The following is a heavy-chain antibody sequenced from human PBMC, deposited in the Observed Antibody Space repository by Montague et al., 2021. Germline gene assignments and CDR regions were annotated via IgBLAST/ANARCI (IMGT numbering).Heavy chain of an antibody. CDR3: AKAPWISCSNAICYPFDS. Sequence: SLRLSCAASGFTFSSYAMSWVRQAPGKGLEWISAITGSGSSTYHADSVRGRFTISRDNSKNTLYLQMSSLRAEDTALYSGAKAPWISCSNAICYPFDSWGQGALARVS. J-gene: IGHJ4*02. CDR2: ITGSGSST. D-gene: IGHD2-2*01. CDR1: GFTFSSYA. V-gene: IGHV3-23*01.